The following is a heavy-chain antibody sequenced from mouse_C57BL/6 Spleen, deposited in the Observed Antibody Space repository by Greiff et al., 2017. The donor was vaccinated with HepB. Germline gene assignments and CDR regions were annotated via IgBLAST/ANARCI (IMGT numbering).Heavy chain of an antibody. CDR1: GFSFTSYA. J-gene: IGHJ3*01. D-gene: IGHD2-3*01. CDR2: IWTGGGT. V-gene: IGHV2-9-1*01. Sequence: VKVVESGPGLVAPSQRLSITCTVSGFSFTSYAISWVRQPPGKGLEWLGVIWTGGGTNYNSALKSRLSISKDNSKSQVFLKMNSLQTDDTARYYCARNYDGYYPWFAYWGQGTLVTVSA. CDR3: ARNYDGYYPWFAY.